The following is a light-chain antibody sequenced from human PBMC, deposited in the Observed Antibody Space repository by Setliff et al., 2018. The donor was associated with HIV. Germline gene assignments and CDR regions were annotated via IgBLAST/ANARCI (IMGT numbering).Light chain of an antibody. CDR1: SNDIGKYNL. CDR2: EVT. V-gene: IGLV2-23*02. CDR3: CSYTGDVNYVL. J-gene: IGLJ2*01. Sequence: LTQPASVSASPGQSITISCTGTSNDIGKYNLVSWYQQHPNRAPKLIIFEVTQRPSGVSNRFSGSKSGDTASLTISGLQAEDEADYFCCSYTGDVNYVLFGGGTK.